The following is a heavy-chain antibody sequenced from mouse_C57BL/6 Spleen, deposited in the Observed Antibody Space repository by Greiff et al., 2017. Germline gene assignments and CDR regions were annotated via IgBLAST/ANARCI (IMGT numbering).Heavy chain of an antibody. CDR3: ARDYYGSSYDYFDS. CDR2: IYPGDGDT. CDR1: GYAFSSSW. V-gene: IGHV1-82*01. D-gene: IGHD1-1*01. J-gene: IGHJ2*01. Sequence: QVQLQQSGPELVKPGASVKISCKASGYAFSSSWMNWVKQRPGKGLEWIGRIYPGDGDTNYNGKFKGKATLTADKSSSTAYMQLSSLTSEDSAVYFCARDYYGSSYDYFDSWGQGTTLTVSS.